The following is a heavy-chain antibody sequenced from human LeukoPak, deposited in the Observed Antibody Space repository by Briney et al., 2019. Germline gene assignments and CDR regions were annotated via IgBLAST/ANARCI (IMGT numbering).Heavy chain of an antibody. J-gene: IGHJ4*02. CDR3: VRYDYGVNLDY. CDR2: ISSMSSNI. V-gene: IGHV3-48*01. CDR1: GFTFSSYG. D-gene: IGHD4-17*01. Sequence: GGTLRLSCAASGFTFSSYGMNWVRQAPGKGLEWVSYISSMSSNIYYADSVKGRFTISRDNAKNSLYLQMNSLRAEDTAVYNCVRYDYGVNLDYWGQGTLVTVSS.